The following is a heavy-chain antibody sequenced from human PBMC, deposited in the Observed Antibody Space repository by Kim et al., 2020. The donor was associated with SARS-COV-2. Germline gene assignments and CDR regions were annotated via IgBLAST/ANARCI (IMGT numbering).Heavy chain of an antibody. V-gene: IGHV3-53*04. J-gene: IGHJ4*02. Sequence: GGSLILSCAASGFTVSSNYMSWVRQAPGKGLEWVSVIYSGGSTYYADSVKGRFTISRHNSKNTLYLQMNSLRAEDTAVYYCARGGGSSSWYVEGFDYWGQGTLVTVSS. CDR1: GFTVSSNY. D-gene: IGHD6-13*01. CDR3: ARGGGSSSWYVEGFDY. CDR2: IYSGGST.